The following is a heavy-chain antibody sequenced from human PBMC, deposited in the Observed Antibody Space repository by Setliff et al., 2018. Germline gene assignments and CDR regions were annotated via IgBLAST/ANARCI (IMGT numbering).Heavy chain of an antibody. D-gene: IGHD2-2*01. Sequence: GESLKISCKDSGYTFTNYWIGWVRQMPGKGLEWMGVIYPGDSDTRYSPSFQGQVTISADKSINTAYLQWSSLKASDTAIYYCTRHEDRNKCTSSSCYRENDAFDVWGQGAMVTVSS. CDR3: TRHEDRNKCTSSSCYRENDAFDV. V-gene: IGHV5-51*01. CDR1: GYTFTNYW. J-gene: IGHJ3*01. CDR2: IYPGDSDT.